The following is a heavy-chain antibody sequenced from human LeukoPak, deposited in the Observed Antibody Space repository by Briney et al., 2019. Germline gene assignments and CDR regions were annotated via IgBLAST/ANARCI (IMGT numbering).Heavy chain of an antibody. CDR1: GYTFTGYY. D-gene: IGHD3-10*01. V-gene: IGHV1-2*02. CDR2: INPNSGGT. J-gene: IGHJ4*02. CDR3: ARDHYSMVRGAPIPTDY. Sequence: ASVKVSCKASGYTFTGYYMHWVRQAPGQGLEWMGWINPNSGGTNYAQKFQGRVTMTRDTSISTAYMELSRLRSDDTAVYYCARDHYSMVRGAPIPTDYWGQGTLVTVSS.